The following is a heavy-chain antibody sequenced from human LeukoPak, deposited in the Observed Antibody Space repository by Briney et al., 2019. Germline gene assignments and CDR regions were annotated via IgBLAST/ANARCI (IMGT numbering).Heavy chain of an antibody. Sequence: SETLSLTCTVSGGSISSSTYYWGWIRQPPGKGLEWIGSIYYSGSTSYNPSLKSRVTISVDTSKNQFSLKLDSVTAADTAVYYCARNASDSGTSYFDYWGQGTLVTVYS. J-gene: IGHJ4*02. CDR1: GGSISSSTYY. CDR3: ARNASDSGTSYFDY. CDR2: IYYSGST. D-gene: IGHD1-26*01. V-gene: IGHV4-39*01.